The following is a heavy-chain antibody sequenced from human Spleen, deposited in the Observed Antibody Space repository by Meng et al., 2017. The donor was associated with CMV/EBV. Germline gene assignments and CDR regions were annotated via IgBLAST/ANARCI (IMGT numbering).Heavy chain of an antibody. D-gene: IGHD2-2*01. CDR3: ARDIVVVPAATRYYYYGMDV. CDR2: IKTDGSGK. CDR1: GFTFSNHY. V-gene: IGHV3-7*01. Sequence: GESLKISCAASGFTFSNHYMGWVRQAPGKGLEWVATIKTDGSGKYYVDSVKGRFTVSRDNAKNSLYLQMESLRAEDTAVYYCARDIVVVPAATRYYYYGMDVWGQGTTVTVSS. J-gene: IGHJ6*02.